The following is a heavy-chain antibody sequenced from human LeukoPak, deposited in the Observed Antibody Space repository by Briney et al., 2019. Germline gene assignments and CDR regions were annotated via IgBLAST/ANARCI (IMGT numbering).Heavy chain of an antibody. Sequence: PGGSLRLSCAASGFTLTTFSIKWVRQAPGKGLEWVSYISSSSRTIYYADSVKGRFTISRDNAKNSLYLQMNSLRAEDTAVYYCAKDNSGSYHLDKWGQGTLVTVSS. CDR1: GFTLTTFS. V-gene: IGHV3-48*01. D-gene: IGHD1-26*01. CDR2: ISSSSRTI. CDR3: AKDNSGSYHLDK. J-gene: IGHJ4*02.